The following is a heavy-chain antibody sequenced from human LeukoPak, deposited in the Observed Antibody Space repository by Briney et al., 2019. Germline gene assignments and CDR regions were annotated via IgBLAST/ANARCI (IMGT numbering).Heavy chain of an antibody. CDR2: IKGTGLTT. V-gene: IGHV3-48*03. CDR3: ARAGELRYMDV. J-gene: IGHJ6*03. D-gene: IGHD3-16*01. CDR1: GFTFSSYE. Sequence: GGSLRLSCAASGFTFSSYEMNWVRQAPGKGLEWVSTIKGTGLTTYYADSVKGRFTISRDNAKNSLFLQMTSLRADDTAIHYCARAGELRYMDVWGKGTAVTVSS.